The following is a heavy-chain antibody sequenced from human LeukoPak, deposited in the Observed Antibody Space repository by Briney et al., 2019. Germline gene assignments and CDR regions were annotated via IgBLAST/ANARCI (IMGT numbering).Heavy chain of an antibody. CDR2: IYPHSGGT. J-gene: IGHJ4*02. D-gene: IGHD1-26*01. CDR1: GYTFTGYY. CDR3: ARDQVDAGSYFAFFDY. Sequence: GASVKISFKASGYTFTGYYIHWVRQAPGQGPEWMGWIYPHSGGTNYAQKFQGRVTMTRDTSISTADMELSRLRSDDTAVYYCARDQVDAGSYFAFFDYWGQGTLVTVSS. V-gene: IGHV1-2*02.